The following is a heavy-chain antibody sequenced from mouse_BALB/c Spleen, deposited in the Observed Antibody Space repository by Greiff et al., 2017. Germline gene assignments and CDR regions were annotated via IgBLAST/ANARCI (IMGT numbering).Heavy chain of an antibody. CDR1: GYTFTSYY. CDR3: ARWDYYGYYFDY. J-gene: IGHJ2*01. V-gene: IGHV1S56*01. CDR2: IYPGNVNT. Sequence: QVQLQQSGPELVKPGASVRISCKASGYTFTSYYIHWVKQRPGQGLEWIGWIYPGNVNTKYNEKFKGKATLTADKSSSTAYMQLSSLTSEDSAVYFCARWDYYGYYFDYWGQGTTLTVSS. D-gene: IGHD1-2*01.